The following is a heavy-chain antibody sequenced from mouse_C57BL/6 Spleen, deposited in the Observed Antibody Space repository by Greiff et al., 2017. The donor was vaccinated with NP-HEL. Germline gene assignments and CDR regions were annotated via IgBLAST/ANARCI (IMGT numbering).Heavy chain of an antibody. CDR3: ARSPYYYGSSLYAMDY. CDR2: INPSNGGT. J-gene: IGHJ4*01. Sequence: VQLQQSGTELVKPGASVKLSCKASGYTFTSYWMHWVKQRPGQGLEWIGNINPSNGGTNYNEKFKSKATLTVDKSSSTAYMQLSSLTSEDSAVYYCARSPYYYGSSLYAMDYWGQRTSVTVSS. D-gene: IGHD1-1*01. CDR1: GYTFTSYW. V-gene: IGHV1-53*01.